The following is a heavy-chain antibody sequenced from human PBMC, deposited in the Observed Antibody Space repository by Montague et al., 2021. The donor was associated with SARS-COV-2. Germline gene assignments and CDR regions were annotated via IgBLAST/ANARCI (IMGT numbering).Heavy chain of an antibody. Sequence: SETLSLTCSISGVSITSYYWCWVRQPAGKGLDWIGHIYASGSTNXSPSHKSRVRLSIDNPKTQFSLKLESLTAADTAVYYCVRDGGNWYYFDYWGQGALVTVSS. V-gene: IGHV4-4*07. CDR3: VRDGGNWYYFDY. D-gene: IGHD3-16*01. J-gene: IGHJ4*02. CDR2: IYASGST. CDR1: GVSITSYY.